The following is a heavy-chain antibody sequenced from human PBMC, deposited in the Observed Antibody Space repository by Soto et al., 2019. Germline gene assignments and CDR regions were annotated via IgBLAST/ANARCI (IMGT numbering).Heavy chain of an antibody. J-gene: IGHJ5*02. Sequence: SQTLSLTCAISGDSVSSNSAAWNWIRLSPSRGLEWLGRTYYRSKWYSAYAVSVKSRISINPDTSKNQFSLQLNSVTPDDTAVYYCARGPGTLRPWGQGPLVTVTS. V-gene: IGHV6-1*01. D-gene: IGHD1-1*01. CDR1: GDSVSSNSAA. CDR3: ARGPGTLRP. CDR2: TYYRSKWYS.